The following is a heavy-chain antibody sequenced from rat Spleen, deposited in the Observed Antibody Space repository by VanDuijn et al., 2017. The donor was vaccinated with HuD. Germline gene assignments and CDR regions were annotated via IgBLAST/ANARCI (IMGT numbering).Heavy chain of an antibody. CDR3: ARHPQLGVFWYFDF. J-gene: IGHJ1*01. V-gene: IGHV5-7*01. D-gene: IGHD5-1*01. CDR2: ITSGGSNT. CDR1: GFTFSRFA. Sequence: EVQLVESGGGLVQPGRSLKLSCAASGFTFSRFAMAWVRQAPKKGLEWVATITSGGSNTYYPDSVKGRFTISRDNAKSTLYLQMDSLRSEDTATYYCARHPQLGVFWYFDFWGPGTMVTVSS.